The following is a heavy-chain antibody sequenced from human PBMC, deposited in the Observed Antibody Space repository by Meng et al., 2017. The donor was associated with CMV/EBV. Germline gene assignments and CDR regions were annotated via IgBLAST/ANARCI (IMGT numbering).Heavy chain of an antibody. V-gene: IGHV1-69*05. D-gene: IGHD3-3*01. CDR1: GGTFSSYA. J-gene: IGHJ6*02. CDR3: ARDHPFGVVTPDPYYYYGMDV. CDR2: IIPIFGTA. Sequence: SVKVSCKASGGTFSSYAISWVRQAPGQGLEWMGGIIPIFGTANYAQKFQGRVTITTDESTSTAYMELSSLRSEDTAVYYCARDHPFGVVTPDPYYYYGMDVWGQGTTVTVSS.